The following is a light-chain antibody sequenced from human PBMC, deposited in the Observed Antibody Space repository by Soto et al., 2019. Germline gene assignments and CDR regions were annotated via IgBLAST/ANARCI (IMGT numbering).Light chain of an antibody. V-gene: IGKV1-17*01. Sequence: DIQMTQFPSSLSASVGDRVTITCRASQGIRNDLGWYQQKPGKAPKRLIYAASSLQSGVPSRVRGRGSGTEFTLAISSLQPEDFVTFYCLQHSTCPLTCGQGTKVEIK. CDR2: AAS. CDR3: LQHSTCPLT. J-gene: IGKJ1*01. CDR1: QGIRND.